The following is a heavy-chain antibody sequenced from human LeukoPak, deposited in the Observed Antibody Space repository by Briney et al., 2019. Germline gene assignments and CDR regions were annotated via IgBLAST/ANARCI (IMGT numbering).Heavy chain of an antibody. D-gene: IGHD6-13*01. V-gene: IGHV4-59*01. CDR3: ARAHSSSWFAPFDY. CDR1: GGSIGSYS. J-gene: IGHJ4*02. Sequence: PSETLSLTCAVSGGSIGSYSWTWIRQPPGKGLEWIGYNYHSGTTDYNPSLKSRVTISLDTSKNQFSLKVNSVTAADTAVYYCARAHSSSWFAPFDYWGQGTLVTVSS. CDR2: NYHSGTT.